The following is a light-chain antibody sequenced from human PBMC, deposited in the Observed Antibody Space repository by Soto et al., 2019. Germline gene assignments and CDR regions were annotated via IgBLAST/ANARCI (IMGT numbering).Light chain of an antibody. Sequence: QSVLTQPPSASGTPGQRGTISCAGGSSNIGSNYAYWYRQLPGTAPKLVIYANSQRPSGVPDRFSVSKSGTSASLAISGLLSEDKADYYCATWDDSLRGVLFCGGPKLTV. CDR3: ATWDDSLRGVL. CDR1: SSNIGSNY. J-gene: IGLJ2*01. CDR2: ANS. V-gene: IGLV1-47*01.